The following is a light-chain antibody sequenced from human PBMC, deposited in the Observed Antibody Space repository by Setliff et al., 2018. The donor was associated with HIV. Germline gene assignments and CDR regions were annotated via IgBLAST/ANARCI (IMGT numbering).Light chain of an antibody. J-gene: IGLJ1*01. V-gene: IGLV1-44*01. CDR1: SSNVGSNT. CDR3: AAWDNSLNGLYG. CDR2: SNN. Sequence: QSVLTQSPSASGTPGQRVTISCSGSSSNVGSNTVNWYQQLPGTAPKLLMYSNNQRPSGVPDRFSGSKSGTSASLAISGLQSEDEADYYCAAWDNSLNGLYGVGTGTK.